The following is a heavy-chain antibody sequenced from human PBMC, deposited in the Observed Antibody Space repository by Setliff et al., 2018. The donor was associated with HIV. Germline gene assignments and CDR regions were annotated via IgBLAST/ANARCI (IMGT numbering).Heavy chain of an antibody. J-gene: IGHJ4*02. CDR2: ISVYNGNT. CDR3: ARDLFTVPSREGYDY. CDR1: GYSFSSYG. Sequence: SVKVSCKASGYSFSSYGVSWVRQAPGQGLEWMGWISVYNGNTNYAQKLQNRVTMTTDTSTSTAYMELRSLRSDDTAVYYCARDLFTVPSREGYDYWGQGTLVTVS. D-gene: IGHD1-26*01. V-gene: IGHV1-18*01.